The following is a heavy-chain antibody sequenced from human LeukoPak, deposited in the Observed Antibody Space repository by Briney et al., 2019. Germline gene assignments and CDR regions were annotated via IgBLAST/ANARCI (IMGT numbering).Heavy chain of an antibody. J-gene: IGHJ4*02. CDR3: AREGYHDSSGYPTFDY. D-gene: IGHD3-22*01. Sequence: SETLSLTCTVSGGSISSYYWSWIRQPPGKGLEWIGYIYYSGSTNYNPSLKSRVTISVDTSKNQFSLKLCSVTAAATAVYYCAREGYHDSSGYPTFDYRGQGTLVTVSS. V-gene: IGHV4-59*01. CDR1: GGSISSYY. CDR2: IYYSGST.